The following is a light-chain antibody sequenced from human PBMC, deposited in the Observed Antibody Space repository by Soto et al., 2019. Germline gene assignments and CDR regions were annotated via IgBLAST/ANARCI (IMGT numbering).Light chain of an antibody. J-gene: IGKJ5*01. CDR3: QQYGSSPIT. Sequence: EIVLTQSPATLSSSPGETATLSCRASQSVSSNLAWYQQKPGQAPRLLIYGASTRATGIPDRFSGSGSGTDFTLTISRLEPEDFAVYYCQQYGSSPITFGQGTRLEIK. V-gene: IGKV3-20*01. CDR2: GAS. CDR1: QSVSSN.